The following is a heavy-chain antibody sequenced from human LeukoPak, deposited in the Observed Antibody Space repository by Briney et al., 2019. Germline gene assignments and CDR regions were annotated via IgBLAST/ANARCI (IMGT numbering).Heavy chain of an antibody. V-gene: IGHV1-8*01. Sequence: ASVKVSCKASGYTFTTYDINWVRQPTGQGLGWMGWMNPNSGNTGYAQKFQGRVTMTRNTSKSTAYMELSSLRSEDTAVYYCARGPNKSDGGNSGSAWFDPWGQGTLVTVSS. CDR3: ARGPNKSDGGNSGSAWFDP. CDR2: MNPNSGNT. J-gene: IGHJ5*02. D-gene: IGHD4-23*01. CDR1: GYTFTTYD.